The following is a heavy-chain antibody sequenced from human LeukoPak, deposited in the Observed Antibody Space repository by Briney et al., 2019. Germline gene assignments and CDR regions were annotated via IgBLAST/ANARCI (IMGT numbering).Heavy chain of an antibody. CDR3: AKSVAIYFYYGLDV. V-gene: IGHV3-53*01. CDR1: GFTVSSNY. J-gene: IGHJ6*02. CDR2: IYSGGST. D-gene: IGHD3-3*01. Sequence: GGSLRLSCAASGFTVSSNYMSWVRQAPGKGLEWVSVIYSGGSTYYADSVKGRFTISRDNSKNTLFLQMNSLRVEDTAPYYCAKSVAIYFYYGLDVWGQGTTVTVSS.